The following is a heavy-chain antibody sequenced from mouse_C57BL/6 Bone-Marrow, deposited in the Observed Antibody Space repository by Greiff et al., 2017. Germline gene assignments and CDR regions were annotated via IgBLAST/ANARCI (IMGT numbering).Heavy chain of an antibody. CDR3: SRGDYYGSSSAWFAD. CDR1: GFTFTSYR. CDR2: IRPSSGST. V-gene: IGHV1-64*01. J-gene: IGHJ3*01. Sequence: QVQLMEPGAELVKPGASVKLSCAASGFTFTSYRMPWVRQRPGQGLEWIGMIRPSSGSTNYTDKVKSQATLTVDNSYSTAYMQLSSLTSEDSAVYYCSRGDYYGSSSAWFADWGQGTLVTVSA. D-gene: IGHD1-1*01.